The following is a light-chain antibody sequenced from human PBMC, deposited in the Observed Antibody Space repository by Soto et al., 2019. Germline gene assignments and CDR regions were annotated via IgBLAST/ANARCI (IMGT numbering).Light chain of an antibody. Sequence: DIQMTQSPSPLSASVGDRVTITCRASQSISSWLAWYQQKPGKAPKLLIYDASSLGSGVPSRFSGSGSGTEFTLTISSLQPDDFATYYCQQYNNYPYTFGQGTKLEIK. CDR1: QSISSW. J-gene: IGKJ2*01. CDR3: QQYNNYPYT. CDR2: DAS. V-gene: IGKV1-5*01.